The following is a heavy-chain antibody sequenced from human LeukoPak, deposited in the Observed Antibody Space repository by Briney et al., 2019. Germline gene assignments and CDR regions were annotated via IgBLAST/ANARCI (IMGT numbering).Heavy chain of an antibody. Sequence: PGGSLRLSCEASGFTFSSYEMNWFRQAPGKGLEGVSYVSKSGGTMKNEDSVKGRFTVSRDNAKNSLYLQMNSLTAEDTAVYYCATAVIRGRGTMVTVSS. CDR3: ATAVI. J-gene: IGHJ3*02. CDR1: GFTFSSYE. V-gene: IGHV3-48*03. CDR2: VSKSGGTM.